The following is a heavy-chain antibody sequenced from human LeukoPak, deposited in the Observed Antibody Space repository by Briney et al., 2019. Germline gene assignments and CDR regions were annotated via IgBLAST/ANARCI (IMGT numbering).Heavy chain of an antibody. CDR1: GFTFSSYA. J-gene: IGHJ2*01. V-gene: IGHV3-64*01. CDR2: ISSNGGST. CDR3: AREGGDSLLEYFDL. D-gene: IGHD2-21*02. Sequence: PGGSLRLSCAASGFTFSSYAMHWVRQAPGKGLEYVSAISSNGGSTYYANSVKGRFTVSRDNSKNTLYLQMGSLRAEDMAVYYCAREGGDSLLEYFDLWGRGTLVTVSS.